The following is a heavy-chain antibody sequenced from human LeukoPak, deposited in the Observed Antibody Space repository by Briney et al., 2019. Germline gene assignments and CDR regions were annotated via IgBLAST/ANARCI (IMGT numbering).Heavy chain of an antibody. J-gene: IGHJ4*02. CDR3: AKIGGPAY. V-gene: IGHV3-23*01. CDR1: GLTFSNYG. D-gene: IGHD3-10*01. CDR2: ISDSGQTT. Sequence: GGSLRLSCAASGLTFSNYGMSWVRHAPGKGLEWVSSISDSGQTTSYADTVKGRFTISRDNSKNTLYLQMNSLRAEDTAVYYCAKIGGPAYWGQGSLVTVSS.